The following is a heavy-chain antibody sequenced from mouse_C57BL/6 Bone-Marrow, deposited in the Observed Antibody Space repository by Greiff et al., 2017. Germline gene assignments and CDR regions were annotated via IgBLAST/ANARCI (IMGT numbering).Heavy chain of an antibody. V-gene: IGHV5-2*01. D-gene: IGHD1-1*01. J-gene: IGHJ3*01. Sequence: DVQLVESGGGLVQPGESLKLSCESNEYEFPSHDMSWVRKTPEKRLELVAAINRDGGSTYYPDTMERRFIISRDNTKKTLYLQMSSLRSEDTALYDCARQNYYGSSSWFAYWGQGTLVTVSA. CDR2: INRDGGST. CDR3: ARQNYYGSSSWFAY. CDR1: EYEFPSHD.